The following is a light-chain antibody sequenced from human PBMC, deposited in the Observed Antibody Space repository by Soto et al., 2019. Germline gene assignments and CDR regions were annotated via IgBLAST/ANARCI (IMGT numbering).Light chain of an antibody. Sequence: EIVLTQSPGTLSLSPGERATLSCRASQSVSNNYLAWYHQKPGRAPRLVISRASSRATGIPDRFSGSGSGTYFTLTIGGLEGEGVAVYYCSRYGNTPWWFGQGT. CDR2: RAS. V-gene: IGKV3-20*01. CDR3: SRYGNTPWW. CDR1: QSVSNNY. J-gene: IGKJ1*01.